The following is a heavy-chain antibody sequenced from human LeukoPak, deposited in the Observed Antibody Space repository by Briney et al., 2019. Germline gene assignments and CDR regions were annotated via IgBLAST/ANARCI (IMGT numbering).Heavy chain of an antibody. Sequence: PGGSLRLSCAASGFTFSSYAMSWVRQAPGKGLEWVSAISGSGGSTYYADSVKGRFTISRDNSKNTLYLQMNSLRAEDTAVYYCARGDSSSFWFDPWGQGTLVTVSS. CDR3: ARGDSSSFWFDP. CDR1: GFTFSSYA. J-gene: IGHJ5*02. V-gene: IGHV3-23*01. D-gene: IGHD6-13*01. CDR2: ISGSGGST.